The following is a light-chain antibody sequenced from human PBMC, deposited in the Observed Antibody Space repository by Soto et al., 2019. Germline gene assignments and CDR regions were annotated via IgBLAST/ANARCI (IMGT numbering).Light chain of an antibody. V-gene: IGKV1-5*01. Sequence: DVRMTQSPSTLSASAGDRVTITCRASQSISTWLAWYQQKPGKAPKLLIYGASSLASGVPSRFSGSGSGTEFTLTISSLQPDDFATYYCQQHNGYSERMFGQGTKVAIK. J-gene: IGKJ1*01. CDR3: QQHNGYSERM. CDR2: GAS. CDR1: QSISTW.